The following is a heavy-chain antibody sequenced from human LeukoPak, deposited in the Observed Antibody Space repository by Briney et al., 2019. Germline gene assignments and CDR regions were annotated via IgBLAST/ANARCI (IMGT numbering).Heavy chain of an antibody. CDR3: ATFEGNDAFDI. J-gene: IGHJ3*02. V-gene: IGHV5-10-1*01. CDR1: GYSFTSYW. CDR2: IDPSDSYT. Sequence: GESLNISCQGSGYSFTSYWISWVRQMTGKGLEWMGRIDPSDSYTNYSPSFQGHVTISADKSISTAYLQWSSLKASDTAMYYCATFEGNDAFDIWGQGTMVTVSS.